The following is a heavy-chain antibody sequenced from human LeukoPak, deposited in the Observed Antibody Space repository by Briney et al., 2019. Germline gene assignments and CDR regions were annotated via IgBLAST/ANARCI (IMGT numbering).Heavy chain of an antibody. V-gene: IGHV4-59*03. D-gene: IGHD2-21*02. Sequence: PSETLSLTCTVSGASINNYYWPWIRQAPGKGLEWIGSMSYSGNTDYNPVLTKSRVTISVDRSKSQRYLSLGSVTAADTAVYFCAQQVVGTANTFDTWGQGAWVTVSS. CDR3: AQQVVGTANTFDT. CDR1: GASINNYY. CDR2: MSYSGNT. J-gene: IGHJ3*02.